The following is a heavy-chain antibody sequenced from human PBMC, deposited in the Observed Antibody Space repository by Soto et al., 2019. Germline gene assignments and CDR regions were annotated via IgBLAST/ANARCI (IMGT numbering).Heavy chain of an antibody. J-gene: IGHJ4*02. CDR2: MSGRGGSI. CDR1: GFTFSSYA. D-gene: IGHD2-21*01. CDR3: ATLKGRSDFDY. Sequence: EVQLLESGGGLVQPGGSLRLSCAASGFTFSSYAMSWVRQAPGKGLEWVSAMSGRGGSIYYADSVKGRFTISRDNSKSTLYLQIDSLSAEDTAVYYCATLKGRSDFDYWGQGTLVTVAS. V-gene: IGHV3-23*01.